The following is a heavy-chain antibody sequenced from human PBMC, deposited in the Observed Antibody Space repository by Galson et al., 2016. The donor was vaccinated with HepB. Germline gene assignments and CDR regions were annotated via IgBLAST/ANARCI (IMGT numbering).Heavy chain of an antibody. CDR3: ALINGGCDFGLDY. V-gene: IGHV3-48*01. CDR2: ISRTSQTI. CDR1: GFSFSSYS. D-gene: IGHD4-23*01. J-gene: IGHJ4*02. Sequence: SLRLSCAVSGFSFSSYSMNWVRQAPGKGLEWVSYISRTSQTIYYADSVKGRFTISRDNAKNSLHLQMDSLRGEDTALYYCALINGGCDFGLDYWGQGTLVTVSS.